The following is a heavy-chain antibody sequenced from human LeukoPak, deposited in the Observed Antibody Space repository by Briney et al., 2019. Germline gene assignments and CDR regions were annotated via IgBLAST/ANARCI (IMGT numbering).Heavy chain of an antibody. D-gene: IGHD1-26*01. CDR1: GGSISSSSYY. CDR2: IFYSGST. CDR3: AWTDAYSGSYYGDDY. V-gene: IGHV4-39*01. Sequence: SETLSLTCTVSGGSISSSSYYWGWIRQAPGKGLEWIGSIFYSGSTYYNPSLKSRVTISVDTSKNQFSLKLNSVTAADTAVYYCAWTDAYSGSYYGDDYWGQGTLVTVSS. J-gene: IGHJ4*02.